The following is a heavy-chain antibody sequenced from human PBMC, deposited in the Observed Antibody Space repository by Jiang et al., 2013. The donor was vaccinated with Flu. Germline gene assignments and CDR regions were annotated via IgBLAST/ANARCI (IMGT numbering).Heavy chain of an antibody. J-gene: IGHJ3*02. CDR1: GFTFSSYE. D-gene: IGHD3-22*01. CDR3: ARVASHYDRTLYFFDI. Sequence: VQLVESGGGLVQPGGSLRLSCAASGFTFSSYEMNWVRQAPGKGLEWVSYISSSGSTIYYADSVKGRFTISRDNAKNSLYLQMNSLRAEDTAVYYCARVASHYDRTLYFFDIWGQGTMVTVSS. V-gene: IGHV3-48*03. CDR2: ISSSGSTI.